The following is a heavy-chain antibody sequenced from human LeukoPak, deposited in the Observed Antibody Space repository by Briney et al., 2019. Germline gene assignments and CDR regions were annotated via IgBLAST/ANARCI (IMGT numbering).Heavy chain of an antibody. CDR2: IYHSGST. D-gene: IGHD3-10*01. J-gene: IGHJ4*02. CDR1: GGSINSGDYS. CDR3: ARANLGYYYGSGSWGYFDY. Sequence: SQTLSLTCAVSGGSINSGDYSWSWIRQPPGKGLEWIGYIYHSGSTYYNPSLKSRVTISVDRSKNQFSLKLSSVTAADTAVYYCARANLGYYYGSGSWGYFDYWGQGTLVTVSS. V-gene: IGHV4-30-2*01.